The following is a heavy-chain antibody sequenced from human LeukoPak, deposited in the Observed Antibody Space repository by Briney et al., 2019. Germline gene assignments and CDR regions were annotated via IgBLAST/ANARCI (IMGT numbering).Heavy chain of an antibody. CDR1: DGSISSGGYY. CDR3: ATSRYFDWLFSS. V-gene: IGHV4-39*07. CDR2: LYYSGNT. D-gene: IGHD3-9*01. Sequence: PSQTLSLTCTVSDGSISSGGYYWGWIRQPPGKGLEWIGTLYYSGNTYYNPSLKSRVTISIDTSKNQFSLNLTSLTAADTAVYYCATSRYFDWLFSSWGQGALVTVSP. J-gene: IGHJ5*02.